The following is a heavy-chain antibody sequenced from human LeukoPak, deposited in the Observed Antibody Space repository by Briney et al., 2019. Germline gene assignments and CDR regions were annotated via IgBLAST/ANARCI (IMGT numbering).Heavy chain of an antibody. CDR1: GFTFSSYS. CDR2: ISSSSSTI. J-gene: IGHJ3*02. V-gene: IGHV3-48*01. Sequence: HPGGSLRLSCAASGFTFSSYSMNWVRQAPGKGLEWVSYISSSSSTIYYADSVKGRFTISRDNAKNSLYLQMNSLRAEDTAVYYCASNRRVVGVTILLGNDAFDIWGQGTMVTVSS. D-gene: IGHD3-9*01. CDR3: ASNRRVVGVTILLGNDAFDI.